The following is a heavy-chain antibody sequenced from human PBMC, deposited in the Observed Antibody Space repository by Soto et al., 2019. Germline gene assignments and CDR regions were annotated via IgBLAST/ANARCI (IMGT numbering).Heavy chain of an antibody. CDR2: IHHSGST. CDR3: ARGGYYFYMDV. V-gene: IGHV4-4*02. CDR1: GGSISISNW. Sequence: QVQLQESGPGLVKPSETLSLTCAVSGGSISISNWWSWVRQTPGKGLEWIGQIHHSGSTNYSPSLTSRAAIAVDKSLNQSPLKMHSVTAADPAVYYCARGGYYFYMDVWGKGTTVTVSS. J-gene: IGHJ6*03. D-gene: IGHD1-26*01.